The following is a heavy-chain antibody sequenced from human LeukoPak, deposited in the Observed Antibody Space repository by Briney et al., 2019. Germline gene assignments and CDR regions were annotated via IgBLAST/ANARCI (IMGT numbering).Heavy chain of an antibody. CDR1: GYTFTVCY. D-gene: IGHD3-22*01. CDR2: INPNSGVT. CDR3: ATSVITQAY. J-gene: IGHJ4*02. V-gene: IGHV1-2*02. Sequence: GASVKVSLKASGYTFTVCYIHWARQAPARVLEWMGWINPNSGVTNYAQKFQGRVTMARDTSINTAYMELSRLRSDDTAVYYCATSVITQAYWGQGTLVTVSS.